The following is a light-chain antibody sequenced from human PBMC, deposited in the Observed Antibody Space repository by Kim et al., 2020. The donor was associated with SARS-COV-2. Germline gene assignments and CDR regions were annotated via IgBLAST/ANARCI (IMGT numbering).Light chain of an antibody. CDR1: KLGDKY. V-gene: IGLV3-1*01. Sequence: SYELTQPPSVSVSPGQTASITCSGDKLGDKYACWYQQKPGQSPVLVIYQDSKRPSGIPERFSGSNSGNTATLTMSGTQAMDEADYYCQAWDSITVVFGGG. CDR3: QAWDSITVV. J-gene: IGLJ2*01. CDR2: QDS.